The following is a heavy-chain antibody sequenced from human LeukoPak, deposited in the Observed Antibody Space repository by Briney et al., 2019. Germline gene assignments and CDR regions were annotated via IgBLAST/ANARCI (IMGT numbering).Heavy chain of an antibody. V-gene: IGHV4-38-2*02. Sequence: SETLSLTCTVSGYSISSGYYWGWIRQPPGKGLEWIGSIYHSGSTYYNPSLKSPVTISVDTSKNQFSLKLSSVTAADTAVYYCARDCDFWSGYYGGGEDYWGQGTLVTVSS. CDR3: ARDCDFWSGYYGGGEDY. CDR1: GYSISSGYY. CDR2: IYHSGST. J-gene: IGHJ4*02. D-gene: IGHD3-3*01.